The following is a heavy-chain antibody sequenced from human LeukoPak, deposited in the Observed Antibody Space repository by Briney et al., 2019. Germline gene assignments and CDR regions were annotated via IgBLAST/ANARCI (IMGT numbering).Heavy chain of an antibody. CDR1: GYTFTGYY. CDR2: INPNSGGT. Sequence: ASVKVSCKASGYTFTGYYMHWVRQAPGQGLEWMGWINPNSGGTNYAQKFQGRVTMTRDTSISTAYMELSRLRSDDTAVYYCARDSKYYYGSGLFDYWGQGTLVTVSS. V-gene: IGHV1-2*02. J-gene: IGHJ4*02. CDR3: ARDSKYYYGSGLFDY. D-gene: IGHD3-10*01.